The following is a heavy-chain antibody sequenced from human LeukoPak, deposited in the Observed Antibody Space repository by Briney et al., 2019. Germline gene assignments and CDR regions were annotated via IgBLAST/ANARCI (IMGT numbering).Heavy chain of an antibody. CDR1: GGTFSSYA. V-gene: IGHV1-69*05. J-gene: IGHJ3*02. CDR2: IIPIFGTA. Sequence: SVKVSCKASGGTFSSYAISWVRQAPGQGLEWMGGIIPIFGTANYAQKFQGRVTITTDESTGTAYMELSSLRSEDTAVYHCARGMIVVSNEAFDIWGQGTMVTVSS. D-gene: IGHD3-22*01. CDR3: ARGMIVVSNEAFDI.